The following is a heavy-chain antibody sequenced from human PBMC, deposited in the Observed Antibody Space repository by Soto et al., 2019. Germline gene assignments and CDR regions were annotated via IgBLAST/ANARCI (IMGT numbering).Heavy chain of an antibody. D-gene: IGHD4-4*01. CDR3: ARDLYSNYALVY. CDR1: GVTFSSYW. CDR2: INPDGSTT. Sequence: GGSLKISFAASGVTFSSYWLHWVRQAPGKGLVWVSRINPDGSTTTYADSVKGRFTISRDNAKNTLYLQMNSLRAEDTAVYYCARDLYSNYALVYWGQGTPVTVSS. J-gene: IGHJ4*02. V-gene: IGHV3-74*01.